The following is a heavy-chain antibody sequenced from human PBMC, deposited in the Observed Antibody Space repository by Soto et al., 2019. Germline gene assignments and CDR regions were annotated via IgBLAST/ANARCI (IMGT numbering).Heavy chain of an antibody. Sequence: QVQLQQWGAGLLKPSETLSLRCAVNGGAFSGYYWSWIRQPPGKGLEWIGEMNHAGSTNYNPSLKSLVTMSVDTSKNQFSLNLTSLTAADTAVYYCARGNIVLMIFGRMDFYGVDVWGQGTTVTVSS. J-gene: IGHJ6*02. D-gene: IGHD2-8*01. CDR2: MNHAGST. V-gene: IGHV4-34*01. CDR3: ARGNIVLMIFGRMDFYGVDV. CDR1: GGAFSGYY.